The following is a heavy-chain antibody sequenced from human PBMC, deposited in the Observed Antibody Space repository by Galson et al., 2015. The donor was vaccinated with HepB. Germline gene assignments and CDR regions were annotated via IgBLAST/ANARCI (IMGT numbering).Heavy chain of an antibody. CDR1: GYTFTSYY. CDR2: INPSGGST. CDR3: ARGGLEVYCTNGVCYKGWFDP. Sequence: SVKVSCKASGYTFTSYYMHWVRQAPGQGLEWMGIINPSGGSTSYAQKFQGRVTMTRDTSTSTVYMELSSLRSEDTAVYYCARGGLEVYCTNGVCYKGWFDPWGQGTLVTVSS. J-gene: IGHJ5*02. V-gene: IGHV1-46*01. D-gene: IGHD2-8*01.